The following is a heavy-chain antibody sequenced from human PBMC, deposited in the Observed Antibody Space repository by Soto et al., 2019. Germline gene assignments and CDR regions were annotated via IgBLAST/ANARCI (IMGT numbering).Heavy chain of an antibody. CDR1: GFTFGDYY. CDR3: ARYYYASGSYHYYFDY. J-gene: IGHJ4*02. V-gene: IGHV3-11*06. Sequence: QVQLVESGGGLVKPGGSLRLSCAASGFTFGDYYMSWIRQAPGKGLEWVSYISSSSSSTTYADSVKGRFTISRDNAKNSLYLQMNSLRAEDTAVYYCARYYYASGSYHYYFDYWGQGTLVTVSS. CDR2: ISSSSSST. D-gene: IGHD3-10*01.